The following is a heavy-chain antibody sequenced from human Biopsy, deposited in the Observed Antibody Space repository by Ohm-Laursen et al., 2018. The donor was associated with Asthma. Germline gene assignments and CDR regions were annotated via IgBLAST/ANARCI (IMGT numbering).Heavy chain of an antibody. CDR3: ARKAGSCISRTCYSLDF. D-gene: IGHD2-2*01. Sequence: ASVKVSCKSLGGTFNTYVIGWVRQAPGQGLEWMGGINSVFGTTTYPQKFQDRVTITADDSTSAVYTELSSLRSEDTAVYYCARKAGSCISRTCYSLDFWGQGTPVTVSS. V-gene: IGHV1-69*13. J-gene: IGHJ4*02. CDR2: INSVFGTT. CDR1: GGTFNTYV.